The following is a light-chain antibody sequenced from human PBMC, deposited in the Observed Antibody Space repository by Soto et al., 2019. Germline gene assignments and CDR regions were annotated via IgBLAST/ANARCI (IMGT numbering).Light chain of an antibody. V-gene: IGKV1-5*03. Sequence: DIQMTQSPSTLCASVGDRVTITCRASQSISSWLAWYQQKPGRAPKLLIYKASSLQSGVPSRFSGSGSATEFTLTISSLQPDDFATYYCHQYYANSRTFGQGTKVDIK. CDR1: QSISSW. J-gene: IGKJ1*01. CDR2: KAS. CDR3: HQYYANSRT.